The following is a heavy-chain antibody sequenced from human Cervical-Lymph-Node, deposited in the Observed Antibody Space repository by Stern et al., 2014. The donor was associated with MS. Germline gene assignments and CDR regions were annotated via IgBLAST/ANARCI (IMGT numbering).Heavy chain of an antibody. Sequence: QVQLVESGGGVVQPGRSLSLSCAASGFTFSSYGMHWVRQAPGEGLEWVAIIWYDGSNKYYADSVKGRFTISRDRSKNTLYLQMNSLRAEDTAVYYCARARGREIVGALDYWGQGTLVTVSS. CDR1: GFTFSSYG. V-gene: IGHV3-33*01. CDR3: ARARGREIVGALDY. D-gene: IGHD5-12*01. CDR2: IWYDGSNK. J-gene: IGHJ4*02.